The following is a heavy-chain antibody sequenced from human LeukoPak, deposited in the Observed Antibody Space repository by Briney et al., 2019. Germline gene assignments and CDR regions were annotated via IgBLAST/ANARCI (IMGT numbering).Heavy chain of an antibody. CDR2: ISAYNGNT. CDR1: GGTFSSYA. D-gene: IGHD3-22*01. J-gene: IGHJ4*02. CDR3: ARLEYYDSSGYYGFDY. V-gene: IGHV1-18*01. Sequence: ASVKVSCKASGGTFSSYAISWVRQAPGQGLEWMGWISAYNGNTNYAQKLQGRVTMTTDTSTSTAYMELRSLRSDDTAVYYCARLEYYDSSGYYGFDYWGQGTLVTVSS.